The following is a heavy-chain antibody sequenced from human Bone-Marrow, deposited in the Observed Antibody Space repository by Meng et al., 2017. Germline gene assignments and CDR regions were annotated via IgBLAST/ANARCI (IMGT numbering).Heavy chain of an antibody. CDR1: GGSFSGYY. J-gene: IGHJ4*02. CDR3: ARGSWLQLWLQDY. CDR2: INHSGST. V-gene: IGHV4-34*01. D-gene: IGHD5-18*01. Sequence: QVQLQQGGPGLLKPSETLSLTCAVYGGSFSGYYWSWIRQPPGKGLEWIGEINHSGSTNYNPSLRSRVTISVDTSKNQFSLKLSSVTAADTAVYYCARGSWLQLWLQDYWGQGTLVTVSS.